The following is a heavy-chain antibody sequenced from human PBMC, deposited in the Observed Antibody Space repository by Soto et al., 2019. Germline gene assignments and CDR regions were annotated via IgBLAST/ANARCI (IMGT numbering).Heavy chain of an antibody. D-gene: IGHD3-3*01. CDR2: IYYSGST. CDR1: GGSVSSGSNY. Sequence: PSETLSLNCTVSGGSVSSGSNYWSCIRQPPGKRLEWIGYIYYSGSTNYNPSLKSRVTISVDTSKNQFSLKLSSVTAADTAVYYCARGTYYDFWSGYYVDYWGQGTLVTVSS. V-gene: IGHV4-61*01. CDR3: ARGTYYDFWSGYYVDY. J-gene: IGHJ4*02.